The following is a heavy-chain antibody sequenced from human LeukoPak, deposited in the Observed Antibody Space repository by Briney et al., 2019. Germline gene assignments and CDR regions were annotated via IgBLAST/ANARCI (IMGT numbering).Heavy chain of an antibody. V-gene: IGHV3-30*18. D-gene: IGHD5-18*01. CDR2: ISYDGSNK. Sequence: GRSLRLSCAASGFTYSSYGMHWVRQGPGKGLEWVAVISYDGSNKYYADSVKGRFTISRDNSKNTLYLQMNSLRAEDTAVYYCAKGYSYGYSYGMDVWGQGTTVTVSS. CDR1: GFTYSSYG. J-gene: IGHJ6*02. CDR3: AKGYSYGYSYGMDV.